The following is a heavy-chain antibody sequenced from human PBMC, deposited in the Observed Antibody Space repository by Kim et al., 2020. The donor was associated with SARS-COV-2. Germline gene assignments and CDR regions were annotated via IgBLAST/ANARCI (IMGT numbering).Heavy chain of an antibody. Sequence: GGSLRLSCAASGFTFSSYSINWVRQAPGKGLEWVSYISSSGDTIYYADSATGRFTISRDNAKHSVFLQMNSLRDEDTAVYYCARDLGGYYYYYYYGMDV. V-gene: IGHV3-48*02. CDR1: GFTFSSYS. J-gene: IGHJ6*01. CDR3: ARDLGGYYYYYYYGMDV. CDR2: ISSSGDTI. D-gene: IGHD3-22*01.